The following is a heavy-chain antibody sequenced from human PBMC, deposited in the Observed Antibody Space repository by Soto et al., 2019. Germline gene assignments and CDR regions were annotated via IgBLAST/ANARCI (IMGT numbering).Heavy chain of an antibody. CDR3: ARGVLH. V-gene: IGHV4-31*01. CDR1: GGSISSGGYY. CDR2: IPYNRLT. J-gene: IGHJ4*01. Sequence: PSETLSLTCTVSGGSISSGGYYWSWIRQHPGTGLECTWHIPYNRLTNYSQSGRSPVSITVYTSVNEFSLIVNSVTAADTAVYYCARGVLHWGQGTLVTVSS.